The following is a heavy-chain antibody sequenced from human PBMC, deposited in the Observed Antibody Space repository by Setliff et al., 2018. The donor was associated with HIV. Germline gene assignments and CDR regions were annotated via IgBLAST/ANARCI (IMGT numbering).Heavy chain of an antibody. CDR3: ASSTRKSFDFWTDARTTYPPYYFDY. D-gene: IGHD3-3*01. CDR1: GASVISGGYY. V-gene: IGHV4-31*03. J-gene: IGHJ4*02. CDR2: IYYSGTT. Sequence: SETLSLTCSVSGASVISGGYYWSWLRQHPEKALEWIGYIYYSGTTTYNPSLGSRVTISLDTSLNHFSLEMHSVTAADTAVYYCASSTRKSFDFWTDARTTYPPYYFDYWGQGTLVTVSS.